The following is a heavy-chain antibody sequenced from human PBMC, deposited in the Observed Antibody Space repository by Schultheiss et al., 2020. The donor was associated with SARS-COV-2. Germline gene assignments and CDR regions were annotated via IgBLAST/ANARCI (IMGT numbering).Heavy chain of an antibody. Sequence: GGSLRLSCAASGFSFRSFAMHWVRQAPGKGLEWVAVISHAGTNKYYADSVKGRFTISRDNSNNTVILQMNSLRVEDTALYYCARERIREIYFYYYGMDVWGQGTTVTVSS. D-gene: IGHD2-15*01. V-gene: IGHV3-30*04. J-gene: IGHJ6*02. CDR3: ARERIREIYFYYYGMDV. CDR1: GFSFRSFA. CDR2: ISHAGTNK.